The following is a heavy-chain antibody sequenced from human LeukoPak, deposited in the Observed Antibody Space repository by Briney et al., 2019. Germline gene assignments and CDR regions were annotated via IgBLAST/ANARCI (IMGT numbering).Heavy chain of an antibody. V-gene: IGHV3-30*01. Sequence: PGGSLRLSCAASGFSFSYYAMRWVRQAPGKGLEWVAVISNNGTNKNYADSVKGRFTISRDSSKNTLYLQMNSLRAEDTAVYYCARSTGDCSGGTCYSDFDCWGQGTLATVSS. D-gene: IGHD2-15*01. CDR1: GFSFSYYA. CDR3: ARSTGDCSGGTCYSDFDC. CDR2: ISNNGTNK. J-gene: IGHJ4*02.